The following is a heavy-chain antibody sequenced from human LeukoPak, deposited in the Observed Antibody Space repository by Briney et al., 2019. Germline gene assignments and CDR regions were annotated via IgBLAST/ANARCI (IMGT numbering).Heavy chain of an antibody. J-gene: IGHJ4*02. CDR2: IWYDGNNK. V-gene: IGHV3-33*06. CDR1: GFTFSSYG. Sequence: GGSLRLSCAASGFTFSSYGMHWVRQAPGKGLEWVAVIWYDGNNKYYADSVKGRFTISRDNSKNTLYLQMNSLRAEVTAVYYCAKDWGYTTMVSYYFDYWGQGTLVTVSS. CDR3: AKDWGYTTMVSYYFDY. D-gene: IGHD5-18*01.